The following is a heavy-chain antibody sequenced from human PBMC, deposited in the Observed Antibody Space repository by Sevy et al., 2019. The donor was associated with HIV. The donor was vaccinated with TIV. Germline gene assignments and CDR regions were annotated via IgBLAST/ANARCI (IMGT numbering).Heavy chain of an antibody. Sequence: GGSLRLSCAASGFTFNSHAFHWVRQAPGKGLEWVALFSDDGKNKYYADSVKGRFTISRDNARNTLYLKMSGLRAEDTSVYYSAGGGGHTAAWSPGNFWGQGTLVTVSS. V-gene: IGHV3-30*15. CDR3: AGGGGHTAAWSPGNF. D-gene: IGHD2-15*01. CDR2: FSDDGKNK. J-gene: IGHJ4*02. CDR1: GFTFNSHA.